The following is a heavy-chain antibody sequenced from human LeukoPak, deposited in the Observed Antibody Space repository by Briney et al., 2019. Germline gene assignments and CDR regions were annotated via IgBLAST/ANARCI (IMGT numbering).Heavy chain of an antibody. D-gene: IGHD3-22*01. J-gene: IGHJ4*02. CDR1: GDSVSSNSAA. Sequence: SQTLSLTCAISGDSVSSNSAAWHWIRQSPSRSLECLGRTYYSSKWYNDYAVSVKSRITINPDTSKNQFSLQLNSVTPEDTAVYYCARDMAPDYYDSSGYQVGFDYWGQGTLVTVSS. V-gene: IGHV6-1*01. CDR2: TYYSSKWYN. CDR3: ARDMAPDYYDSSGYQVGFDY.